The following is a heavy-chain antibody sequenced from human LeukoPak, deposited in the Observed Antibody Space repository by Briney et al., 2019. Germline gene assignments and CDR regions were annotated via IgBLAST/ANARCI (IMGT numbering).Heavy chain of an antibody. Sequence: GGSLRLSCAASGFTFSSYAMSWVRQAPGKGLEWVSAISGSGGGTYYADSVKGRFTISRDNSKNTLYLQMNSLRAEDTAVYYCAKRDHDYGDYVASDWGQGTLVTVSS. CDR3: AKRDHDYGDYVASD. CDR1: GFTFSSYA. J-gene: IGHJ4*02. V-gene: IGHV3-23*01. D-gene: IGHD4-17*01. CDR2: ISGSGGGT.